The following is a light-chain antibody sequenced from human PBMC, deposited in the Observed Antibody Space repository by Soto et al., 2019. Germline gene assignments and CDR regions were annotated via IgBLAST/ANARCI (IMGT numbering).Light chain of an antibody. CDR3: QQYDSWT. Sequence: SVFTQSPVTLSLSPGGRATLSCRASQSVSSPYLAWYQQKPGQAPRLLIDGASSRATGIPDRFSGSGSGTDFTLTISRLEPEDFAVYYCQQYDSWTFGQGTKVDI. CDR2: GAS. J-gene: IGKJ1*01. V-gene: IGKV3-20*01. CDR1: QSVSSPY.